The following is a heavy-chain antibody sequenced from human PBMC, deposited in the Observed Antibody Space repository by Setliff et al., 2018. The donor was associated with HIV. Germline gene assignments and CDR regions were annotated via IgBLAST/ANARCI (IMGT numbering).Heavy chain of an antibody. J-gene: IGHJ4*02. V-gene: IGHV4-39*07. CDR1: GGSISSSSYY. CDR2: MYYSGST. CDR3: ARDRMPMASWVPDK. Sequence: ETLSLTCTVSGGSISSSSYYWGWVRQPPGKGLEWIGSMYYSGSTYYTPSLKSRITISLDTSKNQFSLRMRSVTAADTAVYYCARDRMPMASWVPDKWGQGTLVTVSS. D-gene: IGHD2-2*01.